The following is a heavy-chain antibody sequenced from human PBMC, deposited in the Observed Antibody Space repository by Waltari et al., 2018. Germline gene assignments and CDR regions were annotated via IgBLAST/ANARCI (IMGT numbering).Heavy chain of an antibody. CDR2: ISGSGGST. J-gene: IGHJ4*02. Sequence: EVQLVESGGGLVQPGGSLRLSCAASGFTFSSYAMSWVRQAPGKGLEWVSAISGSGGSTYYADSVKGRFTISRDNSKNTLYLQMNSLRAEDTAVYYCAKDQYDYGDYEWFCFDYWGQGTLVTVSS. V-gene: IGHV3-23*04. CDR3: AKDQYDYGDYEWFCFDY. D-gene: IGHD4-17*01. CDR1: GFTFSSYA.